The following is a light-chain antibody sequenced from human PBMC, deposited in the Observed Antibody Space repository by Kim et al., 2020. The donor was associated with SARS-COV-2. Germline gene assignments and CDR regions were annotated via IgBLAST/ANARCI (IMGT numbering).Light chain of an antibody. Sequence: VSPGERVTLSCRASQSVSSNLGWYQQKPGQAPRLLIYGASTRATGIPARFSGSGSGTEFTLTISSLQSEDFAVYYCQQYNNWPLTFGGGTKVDIK. CDR1: QSVSSN. CDR2: GAS. CDR3: QQYNNWPLT. V-gene: IGKV3-15*01. J-gene: IGKJ4*01.